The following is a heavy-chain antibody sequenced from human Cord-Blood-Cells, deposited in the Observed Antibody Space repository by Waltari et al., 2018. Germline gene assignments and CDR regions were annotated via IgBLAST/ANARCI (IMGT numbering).Heavy chain of an antibody. CDR1: GFTFSSYG. CDR3: ARNSGGLDY. V-gene: IGHV3-33*01. CDR2: IWYDGSNK. Sequence: QVQLVESGGGVVQPGRSLRLSCAASGFTFSSYGMHWVRQAPGKGVEWVAVIWYDGSNKYYADSVKGRFTISRDNSKNTLYLQMNSLRAEDTAVYYCARNSGGLDYWGQGTLVTVSS. D-gene: IGHD3-16*01. J-gene: IGHJ4*02.